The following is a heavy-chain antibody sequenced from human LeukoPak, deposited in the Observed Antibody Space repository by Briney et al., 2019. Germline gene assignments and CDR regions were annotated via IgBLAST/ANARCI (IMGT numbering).Heavy chain of an antibody. V-gene: IGHV3-7*01. Sequence: PGGSLRLSCAASGFTFTDYWMNWVRQAPGKGLEWVASIKQDGSEKYYEDSVKGRLTISRDNAKTSLYLQMNSLRAEDTAVYYCARDGAAPGLYFDSWGQGTLVTVSS. J-gene: IGHJ4*02. CDR2: IKQDGSEK. D-gene: IGHD6-13*01. CDR1: GFTFTDYW. CDR3: ARDGAAPGLYFDS.